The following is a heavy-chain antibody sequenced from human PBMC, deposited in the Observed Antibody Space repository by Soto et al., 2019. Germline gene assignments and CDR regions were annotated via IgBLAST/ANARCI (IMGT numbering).Heavy chain of an antibody. J-gene: IGHJ4*02. CDR3: AQVVSGGWYFDY. CDR1: GFSLSTSGVG. V-gene: IGHV2-5*02. CDR2: IYWDDDK. D-gene: IGHD2-2*01. Sequence: QITLKESGPPLVKPTQTLTLTCTFSGFSLSTSGVGVGWIRQPPGKALEWLALIYWDDDKRYSPSLKSRLTITKDTSKNQVVLIMTNMDPVDTATYYCAQVVSGGWYFDYWGQGTLVTVSS.